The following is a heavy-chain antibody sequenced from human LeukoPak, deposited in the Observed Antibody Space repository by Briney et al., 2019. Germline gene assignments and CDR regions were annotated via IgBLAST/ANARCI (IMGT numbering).Heavy chain of an antibody. CDR1: GFTLSNYW. Sequence: PGGSLRLSCAASGFTLSNYWMSWVRQAPGKGLEWVANIKQDGSEEYYVDSVKGRFTISRDNAENSLYLQMNSLRDEDTAVYYCARDSDYWGQGTLVTVSS. CDR3: ARDSDY. CDR2: IKQDGSEE. V-gene: IGHV3-7*01. J-gene: IGHJ4*02.